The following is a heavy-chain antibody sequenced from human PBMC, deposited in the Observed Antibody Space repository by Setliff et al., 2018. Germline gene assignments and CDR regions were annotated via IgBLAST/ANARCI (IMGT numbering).Heavy chain of an antibody. CDR1: GGSISSGDYY. CDR2: VYYSGST. D-gene: IGHD2-15*01. V-gene: IGHV4-61*08. Sequence: KTSETLSLTCTVSGGSISSGDYYWSWIRQPPGKGLEWIGYVYYSGSTNYNPFLKSRVTISVDTSKNQFSLKLSSVTTADTAVYYCARSICSGSYCSYDAYDIWGQGTMVTVSS. J-gene: IGHJ3*02. CDR3: ARSICSGSYCSYDAYDI.